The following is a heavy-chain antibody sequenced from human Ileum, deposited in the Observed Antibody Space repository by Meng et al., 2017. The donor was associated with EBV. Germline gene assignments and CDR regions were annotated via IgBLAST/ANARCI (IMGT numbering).Heavy chain of an antibody. V-gene: IGHV3-33*01. J-gene: IGHJ4*02. CDR3: VRQVPHDH. Sequence: VRVDGSGGGGVETGRVLGLSGSGTGFTFISNGMEWVRKAPGRGLEWVGVRWSDGSDEFYSDSVKGRFNISRDNCKNKVYLQMESLRVEDTAVYYFVRQVPHDHWGQGTLVTVSS. CDR2: RWSDGSDE. D-gene: IGHD4/OR15-4a*01. CDR1: GFTFISNG.